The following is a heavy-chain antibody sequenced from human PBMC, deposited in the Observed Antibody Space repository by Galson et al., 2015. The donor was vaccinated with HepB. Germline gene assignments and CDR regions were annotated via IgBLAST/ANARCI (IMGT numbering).Heavy chain of an antibody. D-gene: IGHD2-15*01. J-gene: IGHJ6*02. CDR1: GYSFTSYW. V-gene: IGHV5-10-1*01. Sequence: QSGAEVKKPGESLRISCKGSGYSFTSYWISWVRQMPGKGLEWMGRIDPSDSYTNYSPSFQGHVTISADKSISTAYLQWSSLKASDTAMYYCARRQRGLLGAHSGMDVWGQGTTVTVSS. CDR2: IDPSDSYT. CDR3: ARRQRGLLGAHSGMDV.